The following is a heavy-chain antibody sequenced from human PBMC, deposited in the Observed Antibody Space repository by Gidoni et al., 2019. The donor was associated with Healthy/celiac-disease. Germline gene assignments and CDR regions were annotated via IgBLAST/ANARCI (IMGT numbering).Heavy chain of an antibody. D-gene: IGHD4-17*01. CDR1: GFTFSSYG. Sequence: QVQLVESGGGVVQPGRSLRLSCAASGFTFSSYGMHWVRQAPGKGLEWVAVIWYDGSNKYYADSVKGRFTISRDNSKNTLYLQMNSLRAEDTAVYYCARDGPNDYGASPYYYYGMDVWGQGTTVTVSS. J-gene: IGHJ6*02. CDR3: ARDGPNDYGASPYYYYGMDV. V-gene: IGHV3-33*01. CDR2: IWYDGSNK.